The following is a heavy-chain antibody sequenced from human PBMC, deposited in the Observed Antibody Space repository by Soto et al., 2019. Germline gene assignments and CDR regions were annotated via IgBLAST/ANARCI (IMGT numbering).Heavy chain of an antibody. CDR3: ARSYGSGSYRHNWFDP. CDR2: INAGNGNT. CDR1: GYTFTSYA. J-gene: IGHJ5*02. V-gene: IGHV1-3*01. Sequence: ASVKVSCKASGYTFTSYAMHWVRQAPGQRLEWMGWINAGNGNTKYSQKFQGRVTITRDTSASTAYMELSSLRSEDTALYYCARSYGSGSYRHNWFDPWGQGTLVTVSS. D-gene: IGHD3-10*01.